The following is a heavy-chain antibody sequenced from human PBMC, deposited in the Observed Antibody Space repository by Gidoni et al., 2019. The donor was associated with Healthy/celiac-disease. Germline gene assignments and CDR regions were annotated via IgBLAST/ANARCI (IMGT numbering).Heavy chain of an antibody. J-gene: IGHJ5*02. D-gene: IGHD3-3*01. CDR2: INHSGST. CDR1: GGSFSGCY. CDR3: ARGRMGYDFWSGFPRWFDP. Sequence: QVQLQQWGAGLLKPSETLSLTCAVYGGSFSGCYWSWIRQPPGKGLEWIGEINHSGSTNYNPSLKSRVTISVDTSKNQFSLKLSSVTAADTAVYYCARGRMGYDFWSGFPRWFDPWGQGTLVTVSS. V-gene: IGHV4-34*01.